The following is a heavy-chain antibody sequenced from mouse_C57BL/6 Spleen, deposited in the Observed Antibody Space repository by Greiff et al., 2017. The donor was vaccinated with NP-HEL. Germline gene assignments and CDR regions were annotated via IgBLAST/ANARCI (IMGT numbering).Heavy chain of an antibody. D-gene: IGHD4-1*01. CDR1: GFSLRTFGMG. J-gene: IGHJ4*01. CDR3: ALIGNWDDGYGMDY. V-gene: IGHV8-8*01. CDR2: IWWDDDK. Sequence: QVTLKVSGPGILQPSQTLSLTCSFSGFSLRTFGMGVGWIRQPSGKGLEWLAHIWWDDDKYYNQALKSRLTISMDTSKNPVFPKIATVDTADTATYYRALIGNWDDGYGMDYWGQGTSVTVSS.